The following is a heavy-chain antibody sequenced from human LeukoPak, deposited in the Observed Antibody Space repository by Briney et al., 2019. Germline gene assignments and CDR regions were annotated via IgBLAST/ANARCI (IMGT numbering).Heavy chain of an antibody. CDR3: ATDDGSESYYNLGYCFDY. V-gene: IGHV1-2*02. D-gene: IGHD3-10*01. CDR1: GYTFTGYY. Sequence: ASVKVSCKASGYTFTGYYMHWVRQAPGQGLEWMGWINPNSGGTNYAQKFQGRVTMTRDTSISTAYMELSRLRSDDTAVYYCATDDGSESYYNLGYCFDYWGQGTLVTVSS. J-gene: IGHJ4*02. CDR2: INPNSGGT.